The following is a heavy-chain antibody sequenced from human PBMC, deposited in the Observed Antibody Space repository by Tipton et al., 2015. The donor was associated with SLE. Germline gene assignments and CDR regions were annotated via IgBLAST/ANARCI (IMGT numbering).Heavy chain of an antibody. Sequence: QLVQSGSELKKPGASVKVSCKTSGYSFTSHGVSWVRQAPGQGLEWMGWISGNNGNTNYAERFRGRVTMTANTSSDTAYMELRSLRPDDTAIYYCARTMFGVVIAIWFDPWGQGTLISVSS. CDR3: ARTMFGVVIAIWFDP. J-gene: IGHJ5*02. CDR1: GYSFTSHG. CDR2: ISGNNGNT. D-gene: IGHD3-3*01. V-gene: IGHV1-18*01.